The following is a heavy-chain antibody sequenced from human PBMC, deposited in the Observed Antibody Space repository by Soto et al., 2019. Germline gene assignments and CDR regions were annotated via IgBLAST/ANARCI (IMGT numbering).Heavy chain of an antibody. J-gene: IGHJ6*02. D-gene: IGHD2-2*01. Sequence: ASVKVSCKASGYTFTSFYIHWLRQAPGQGLEWMGVINPTRGATTYPQKFQGRFTMTMDTSTSTVYMDLRGLRFEDTAVYYCARESLQYAGMGVWGQGTTVTVSS. CDR3: ARESLQYAGMGV. CDR2: INPTRGAT. V-gene: IGHV1-46*01. CDR1: GYTFTSFY.